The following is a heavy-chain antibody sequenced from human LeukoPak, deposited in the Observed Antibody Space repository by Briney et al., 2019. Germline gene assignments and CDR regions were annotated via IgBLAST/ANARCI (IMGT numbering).Heavy chain of an antibody. J-gene: IGHJ5*02. V-gene: IGHV6-1*01. CDR3: ARKAYNSSPS. CDR1: GDSVSSNNAA. Sequence: SQTLSLTCAISGDSVSSNNAAWNWIRQSPSSGLEWLGRTYYRSKWYNDYAVSVNSRITINPDTSKNQFSLQLTFVPPEDPAVYYWARKAYNSSPSWGQGTLVTVSS. CDR2: TYYRSKWYN. D-gene: IGHD6-6*01.